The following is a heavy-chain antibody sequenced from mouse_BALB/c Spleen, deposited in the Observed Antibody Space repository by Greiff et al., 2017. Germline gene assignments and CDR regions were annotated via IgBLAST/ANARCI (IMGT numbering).Heavy chain of an antibody. CDR3: ARGGYYDAWFAD. D-gene: IGHD2-4*01. CDR1: GYSFTGYN. CDR2: IDPYYGGT. J-gene: IGHJ3*01. V-gene: IGHV1-39*01. Sequence: VQLKESGPELEKPGASVKISCKASGYSFTGYNMNWVKQSNGKSLEWIGNIDPYYGGTSYNQKFKGKATLTVDKSSSTAYMQLKSLTSEDSAVYYCARGGYYDAWFADWGQGTLVTVSA.